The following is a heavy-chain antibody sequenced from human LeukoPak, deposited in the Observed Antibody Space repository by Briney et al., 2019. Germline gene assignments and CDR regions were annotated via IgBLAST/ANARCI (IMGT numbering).Heavy chain of an antibody. CDR1: GFTFSSYS. CDR3: ARDLSRIAARPVGYMDV. D-gene: IGHD6-6*01. CDR2: ITSGGGTI. Sequence: PGGSLRLSCAASGFTFSSYSMNWVRQAPGKGLEWVSYITSGGGTIYYADSVKGRFTISRDNAKNSLHLQMNSLRVEDTAVYYCARDLSRIAARPVGYMDVWGKGTTVTVSS. J-gene: IGHJ6*03. V-gene: IGHV3-48*04.